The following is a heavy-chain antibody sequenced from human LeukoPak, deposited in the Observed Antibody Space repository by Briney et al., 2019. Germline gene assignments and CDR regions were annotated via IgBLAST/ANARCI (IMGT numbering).Heavy chain of an antibody. J-gene: IGHJ4*02. CDR3: ARGGYSRGIDY. V-gene: IGHV1-18*01. CDR1: GYTFTSYG. Sequence: ASVKVSCKASGYTFTSYGISWVRQAPGQGLEWMGWITPYNGNTNHVQNLQGRVTMTADTSTSTAYMELTTLTSDATAVYYCARGGYSRGIDYWGQGTLVTVSS. CDR2: ITPYNGNT. D-gene: IGHD5-12*01.